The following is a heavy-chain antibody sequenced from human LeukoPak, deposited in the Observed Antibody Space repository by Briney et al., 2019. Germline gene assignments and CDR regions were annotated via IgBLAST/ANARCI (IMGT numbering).Heavy chain of an antibody. V-gene: IGHV3-48*02. J-gene: IGHJ4*02. CDR2: ISPSSGGI. D-gene: IGHD6-13*01. CDR1: GFTFNIYS. CDR3: ARAAYASSPDY. Sequence: GGSLRLSCAASGFTFNIYSMNWVRQAPGKGLEWVSYISPSSGGIYYADSVKGRFTISRDNGKNSLYLQVNSLRDEDTAVYYCARAAYASSPDYWGQGALVTVSS.